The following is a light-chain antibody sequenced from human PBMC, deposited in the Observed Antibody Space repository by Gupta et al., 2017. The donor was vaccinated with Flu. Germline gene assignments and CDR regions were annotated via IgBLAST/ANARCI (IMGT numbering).Light chain of an antibody. CDR1: SSNIGINH. J-gene: IGLJ1*01. CDR3: GTWDSDLSAEV. CDR2: ENK. Sequence: SSSNIGINHVCWYQQFPGTAPKLLIYENKKRPSGVPDRLSGSKSGTSATLGITGLRTGDEADYYCGTWDSDLSAEVFGTGTKVTVL. V-gene: IGLV1-51*02.